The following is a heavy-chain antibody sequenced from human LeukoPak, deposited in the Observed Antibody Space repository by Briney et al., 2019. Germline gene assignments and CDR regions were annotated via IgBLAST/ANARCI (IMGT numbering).Heavy chain of an antibody. Sequence: GGSLRLYCAASGFTFDDYGMSWVRQAPGKGLEWVSGINWNGGSTGYADSVKGRFTISRDNAKNSLYLQMNSLRAEDTALYHCARGDGYMNDYWGQGTLVTVSS. J-gene: IGHJ4*02. CDR1: GFTFDDYG. CDR3: ARGDGYMNDY. D-gene: IGHD5-12*01. CDR2: INWNGGST. V-gene: IGHV3-20*01.